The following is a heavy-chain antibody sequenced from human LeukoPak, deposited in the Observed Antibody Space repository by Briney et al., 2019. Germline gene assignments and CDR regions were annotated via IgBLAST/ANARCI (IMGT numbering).Heavy chain of an antibody. CDR3: ARGIRYFDWLLATYGMDV. CDR1: GGTFSSYA. CDR2: IIPILGIA. V-gene: IGHV1-69*04. J-gene: IGHJ6*02. D-gene: IGHD3-9*01. Sequence: SVKVSCKASGGTFSSYAISWVRQAPGQGLEWMGRIIPILGIANYAQKFQGRVTITADKSTSTAYMELSSLRSEDTAVYCCARGIRYFDWLLATYGMDVWGQGTTVTVSS.